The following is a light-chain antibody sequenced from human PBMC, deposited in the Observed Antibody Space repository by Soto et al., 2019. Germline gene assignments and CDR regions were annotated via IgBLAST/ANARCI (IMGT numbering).Light chain of an antibody. CDR3: QQYGSSPST. J-gene: IGKJ5*01. Sequence: EIVLTQSPGTLSLSPGERATLSCRASQSVSNSYLAWYQQKPGQAPRLLMYGASNRATGIPDRFSGSGSETDFTLTISRLEPEDFAVYYCQQYGSSPSTFGQGTRLEIK. CDR1: QSVSNSY. CDR2: GAS. V-gene: IGKV3-20*01.